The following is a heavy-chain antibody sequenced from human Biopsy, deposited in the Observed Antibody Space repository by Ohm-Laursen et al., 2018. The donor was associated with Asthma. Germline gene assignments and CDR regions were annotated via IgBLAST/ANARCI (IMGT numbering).Heavy chain of an antibody. CDR3: ARIPRRSGSYFVDY. CDR1: GDSITSGGWC. CDR2: IHHSGTS. D-gene: IGHD3-22*01. V-gene: IGHV4-31*03. Sequence: TLSLTCTVSGDSITSGGWCWNWIRQHPGKGLEWIGYIHHSGTSYFNPSLKSRVSFSRDTSKNQFSLRLSSVTAADTAMYYCARIPRRSGSYFVDYWGQGTLVTVSS. J-gene: IGHJ4*02.